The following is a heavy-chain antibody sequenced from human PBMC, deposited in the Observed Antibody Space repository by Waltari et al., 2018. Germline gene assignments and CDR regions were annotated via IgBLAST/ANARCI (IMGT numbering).Heavy chain of an antibody. CDR1: GGTFSSSV. CDR2: TISIFGAA. J-gene: IGHJ6*02. Sequence: QVHLVQSGAEVKKPGTSVKVSCQASGGTFSSSVISGVRQAPGRGLEWMGGTISIFGAANYTQKFKNRISITADESTSTIYMELSSLTSEDTAVYYCARQFYSYTMDVWGQGTTVIVSS. V-gene: IGHV1-69*01. D-gene: IGHD2-21*01. CDR3: ARQFYSYTMDV.